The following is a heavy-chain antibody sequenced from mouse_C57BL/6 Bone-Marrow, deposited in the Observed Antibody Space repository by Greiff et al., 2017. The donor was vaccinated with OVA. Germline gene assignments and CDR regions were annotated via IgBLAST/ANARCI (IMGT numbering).Heavy chain of an antibody. CDR3: ARPLWDGYDMDY. V-gene: IGHV5-9*01. J-gene: IGHJ4*01. CDR1: GFTFSSYT. D-gene: IGHD4-1*01. CDR2: ISGGGGNT. Sequence: EVKLVESGGGLVKPGGSLKLSCAASGFTFSSYTMSWVRQTPEKRLEWVATISGGGGNTYYPDSVKGRFTISRDNAKNTLYLQMSSLRSEDTALYYCARPLWDGYDMDYWGQGTSGTVSS.